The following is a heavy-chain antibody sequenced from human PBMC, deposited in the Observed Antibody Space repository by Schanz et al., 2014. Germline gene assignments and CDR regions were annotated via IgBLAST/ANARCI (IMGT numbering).Heavy chain of an antibody. Sequence: DVQLVESGGGLAQPGGSLRLSCAASGFSFSDYSMSWVRQAPGKGLEWVSSLSGGSSYIFYADSVKGRFTISRDNAKNTLYLQMNSLRAEDTAVYYCAVLGGFGELPLDYRGQGTLVTVSS. CDR2: LSGGSSYI. V-gene: IGHV3-21*01. CDR1: GFSFSDYS. CDR3: AVLGGFGELPLDY. D-gene: IGHD3-10*01. J-gene: IGHJ4*02.